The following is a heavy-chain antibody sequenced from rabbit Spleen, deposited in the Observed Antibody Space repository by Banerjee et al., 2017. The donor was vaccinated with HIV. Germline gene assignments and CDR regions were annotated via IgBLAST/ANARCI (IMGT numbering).Heavy chain of an antibody. CDR3: AKGAGYSGSGGGYCFTL. V-gene: IGHV1S43*01. D-gene: IGHD7-1*01. CDR2: IYTMDVIT. CDR1: GFSFSSRYY. Sequence: QSLEESGGDLVKPGASLTLTCTASGFSFSSRYYMCWVRQAPGKGLELIACIYTMDVITRYASWAKGRITISRSSRLNTVNLKMKSLTVADTATYFCAKGAGYSGSGGGYCFTLWGQGTLVTVS. J-gene: IGHJ4*01.